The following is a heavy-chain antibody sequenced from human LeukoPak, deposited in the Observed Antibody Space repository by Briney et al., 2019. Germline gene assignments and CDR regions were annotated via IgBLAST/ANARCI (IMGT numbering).Heavy chain of an antibody. CDR2: IHTGGTT. V-gene: IGHV3-66*02. Sequence: GGSLRLSCAASGFTVSSNYMSWVRQAPGKGLVWVSVIHTGGTTYYSDSVKGRFTISRDNSKNTLYLQMNGLRTEDTAEYYCARGTPSYSSSQNYFDYWGQGTLVTVSS. CDR3: ARGTPSYSSSQNYFDY. J-gene: IGHJ4*02. CDR1: GFTVSSNY. D-gene: IGHD6-6*01.